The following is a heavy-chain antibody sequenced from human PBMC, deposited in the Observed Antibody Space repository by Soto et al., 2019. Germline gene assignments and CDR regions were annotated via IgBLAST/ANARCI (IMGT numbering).Heavy chain of an antibody. CDR2: ISSSSSYI. Sequence: GGSLRLSCAASGFTFSSYSMNWVRQALGKGLEWVSSISSSSSYIYYADSVKGRFTISRDNAKNSLYLQMNSLRAEDTAVYYCAIWGSGYDHKWTDYWGQGILVTVSS. D-gene: IGHD5-12*01. V-gene: IGHV3-21*01. CDR1: GFTFSSYS. CDR3: AIWGSGYDHKWTDY. J-gene: IGHJ4*02.